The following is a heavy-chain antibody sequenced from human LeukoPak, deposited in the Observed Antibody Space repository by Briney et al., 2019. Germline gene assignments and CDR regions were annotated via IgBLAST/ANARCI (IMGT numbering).Heavy chain of an antibody. CDR1: GYTFTSYA. V-gene: IGHV1-3*03. J-gene: IGHJ4*02. CDR3: ARVVKYSSGPLTDLLPYYFDY. CDR2: INAGNGYT. D-gene: IGHD6-19*01. Sequence: ASVKVSCKASGYTFTSYAMHWVRQAPGQRLEWMGWINAGNGYTKYSQEFQGRVTITRGTSASTAYMELSSLRSEDMAVYYCARVVKYSSGPLTDLLPYYFDYWGQGTLVTVSS.